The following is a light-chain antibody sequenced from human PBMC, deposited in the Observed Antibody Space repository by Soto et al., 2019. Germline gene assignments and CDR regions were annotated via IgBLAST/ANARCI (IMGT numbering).Light chain of an antibody. Sequence: DIQMTQSPSSLSVSVGDRVTITCRASQSISSYLNWYQQKPGKAPKLLIYAASSLQSGVPSRFSGSGSGTDFTLTISSLQPEDFATYYCQQSYSTPYTVGQGTKLQIK. J-gene: IGKJ2*01. CDR3: QQSYSTPYT. CDR2: AAS. CDR1: QSISSY. V-gene: IGKV1-39*01.